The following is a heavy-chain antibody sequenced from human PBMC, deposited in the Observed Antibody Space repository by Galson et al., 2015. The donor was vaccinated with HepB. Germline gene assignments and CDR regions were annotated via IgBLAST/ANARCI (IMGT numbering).Heavy chain of an antibody. J-gene: IGHJ6*02. D-gene: IGHD3-3*01. V-gene: IGHV3-33*08. Sequence: SLRLSCAASGFTFSSYGMHWVRQAPGKGLEWVAVIWYDGSNKYYADSVKGRFTISRDDSKNTAYLQMNSLKTEDTAVYYCTRRDYDFWSGYPDYYGMDVWGQGTTVTVSS. CDR2: IWYDGSNK. CDR3: TRRDYDFWSGYPDYYGMDV. CDR1: GFTFSSYG.